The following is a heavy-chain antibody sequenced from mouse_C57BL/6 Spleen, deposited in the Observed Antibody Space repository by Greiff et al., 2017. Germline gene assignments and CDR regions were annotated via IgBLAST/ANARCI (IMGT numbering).Heavy chain of an antibody. CDR1: GYTFTSYW. Sequence: QVQLQQSGAELVMPGASVKLSCKASGYTFTSYWMHWVKQRPGQGLEWIGEIDPSDSYTNYNQKFKGKSTLTVDKSSSTAYMQLSSLTSEDSAVXYGAKGTVVEGRYAMDYWGQGTSVTVSS. V-gene: IGHV1-69*01. CDR3: AKGTVVEGRYAMDY. CDR2: IDPSDSYT. D-gene: IGHD1-1*01. J-gene: IGHJ4*01.